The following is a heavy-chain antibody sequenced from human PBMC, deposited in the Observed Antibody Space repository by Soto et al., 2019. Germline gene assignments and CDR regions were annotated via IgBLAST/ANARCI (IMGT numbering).Heavy chain of an antibody. CDR3: ARGGHILTGYYRGYYYYGMDV. CDR1: GGSISSSGYY. CDR2: IYYSGST. J-gene: IGHJ6*02. D-gene: IGHD3-9*01. Sequence: SETLSLTCTVSGGSISSSGYYWGWIRQPPGKGLEWIGSIYYSGSTFYNPSLKSRVTISVDTSKNQFSLKLSSVTAADTAVYYCARGGHILTGYYRGYYYYGMDVWGQGTTVT. V-gene: IGHV4-39*07.